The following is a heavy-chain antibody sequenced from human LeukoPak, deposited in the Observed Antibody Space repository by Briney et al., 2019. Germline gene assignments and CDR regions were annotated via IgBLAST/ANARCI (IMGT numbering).Heavy chain of an antibody. V-gene: IGHV3-9*01. D-gene: IGHD3-22*01. Sequence: GRSLRLSCAASGFTFDDYAMHWVRQAPGKGLEWVSGISWNSGSIGYADSVKGRFTISRDNAKNSLYLQMNSLRAEDTAVYYCARGSGYVNFDYWGQGTLVTVSP. CDR3: ARGSGYVNFDY. J-gene: IGHJ4*02. CDR2: ISWNSGSI. CDR1: GFTFDDYA.